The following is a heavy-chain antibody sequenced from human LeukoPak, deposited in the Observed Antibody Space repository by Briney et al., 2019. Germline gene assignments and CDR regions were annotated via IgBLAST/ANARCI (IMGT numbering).Heavy chain of an antibody. J-gene: IGHJ4*02. Sequence: SQTLSLTCTVSGDSISSGNHYWGRLRQPPGKGLEWIVYISYSGTTYYRASLKSRVTISVDTSTNQFSLKLVSVTAADTAVYYCAREDSSHFWDYWGQGTLVTVSS. CDR3: AREDSSHFWDY. D-gene: IGHD2-15*01. V-gene: IGHV4-30-4*01. CDR1: GDSISSGNHY. CDR2: ISYSGTT.